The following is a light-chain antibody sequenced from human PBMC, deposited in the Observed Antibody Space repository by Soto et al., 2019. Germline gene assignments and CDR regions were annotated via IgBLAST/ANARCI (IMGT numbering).Light chain of an antibody. CDR3: QQYNSYSPLT. CDR1: QSISSW. J-gene: IGKJ4*01. V-gene: IGKV1-5*03. Sequence: EIQITQSPSTLSASVGDRVTITCRASQSISSWLAWYQQKPGKAPRLLIYKASDLESGVPSRFSGSGSGTDFTLTISSLQPDDFATYYCQQYNSYSPLTFGGGTKVDI. CDR2: KAS.